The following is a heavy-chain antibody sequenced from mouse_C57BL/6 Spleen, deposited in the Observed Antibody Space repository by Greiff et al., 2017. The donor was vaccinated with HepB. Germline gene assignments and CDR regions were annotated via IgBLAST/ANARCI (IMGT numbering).Heavy chain of an antibody. CDR1: GYTFTSYW. CDR2: IHPNSGST. CDR3: ARSPLYYDYDPFAY. J-gene: IGHJ3*01. Sequence: VQLQQPGAELVKPGASVKLSCKASGYTFTSYWMHWVKQRPGQGLEWIGMIHPNSGSTNYNEKFKSKATLTVDKSSSTAYMQLSSLTSEDSAVYYCARSPLYYDYDPFAYWGQGTLVTVSA. V-gene: IGHV1-64*01. D-gene: IGHD2-4*01.